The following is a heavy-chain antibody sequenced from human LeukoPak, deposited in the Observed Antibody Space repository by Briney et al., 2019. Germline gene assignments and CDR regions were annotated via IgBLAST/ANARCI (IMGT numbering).Heavy chain of an antibody. CDR1: GGSISSYY. V-gene: IGHV4-4*07. Sequence: SETLSLTCTVSGGSISSYYWTWIRQPAGKGLEWIGRIYSSGSTNYNPSLKSRVTMSVDTSKNQFSLKLNSVTAADTAVYYCASSPAHSGYVWFGPWGQGTLVTVSS. CDR3: ASSPAHSGYVWFGP. D-gene: IGHD3-22*01. J-gene: IGHJ5*02. CDR2: IYSSGST.